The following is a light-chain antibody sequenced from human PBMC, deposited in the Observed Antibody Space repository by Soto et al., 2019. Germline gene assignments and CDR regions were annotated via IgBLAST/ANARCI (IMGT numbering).Light chain of an antibody. CDR1: QSVLYSSNTKNY. J-gene: IGKJ1*01. Sequence: DIVMTQSPDSLAVSLGERATINCKSSQSVLYSSNTKNYLAWYQQKPGQPPKLLIYWASTRESGVPYPFSGSESGTDFTLTNSSLQAEDVAVYYCQQYYCTPSTFGQGTKVEIK. V-gene: IGKV4-1*01. CDR3: QQYYCTPST. CDR2: WAS.